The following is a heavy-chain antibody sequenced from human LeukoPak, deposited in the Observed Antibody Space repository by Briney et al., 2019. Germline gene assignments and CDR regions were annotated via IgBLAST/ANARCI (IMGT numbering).Heavy chain of an antibody. J-gene: IGHJ6*02. CDR2: ISGGGGSK. CDR1: GFTFDDYA. V-gene: IGHV3-43*02. Sequence: GGSLRLSCAASGFTFDDYAMHWVRQAPGKGLEWVSLISGGGGSKDCADSVKGRFTISRDNSKNSLYLQMNGLRSEDTALYYCAKDHNNRGSYRYYYYGMDVWGQGTTVTVSS. D-gene: IGHD1-26*01. CDR3: AKDHNNRGSYRYYYYGMDV.